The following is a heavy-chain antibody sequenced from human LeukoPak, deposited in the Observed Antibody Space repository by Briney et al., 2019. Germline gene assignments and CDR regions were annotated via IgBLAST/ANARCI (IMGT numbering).Heavy chain of an antibody. D-gene: IGHD2-2*01. V-gene: IGHV3-21*01. CDR1: GFTFSSYC. J-gene: IGHJ4*02. Sequence: PGGSLRLSCAASGFTFSSYCMNWVRQAPGKGLEWVTSISSISNIYYADSVKGRLTISRDNAKNSLYLQMNSLRAEDTAVYYCARGPATFDYWGQGTLVTVSS. CDR2: ISSISNI. CDR3: ARGPATFDY.